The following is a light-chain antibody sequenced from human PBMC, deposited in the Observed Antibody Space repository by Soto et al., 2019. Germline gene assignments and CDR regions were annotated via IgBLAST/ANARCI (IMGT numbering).Light chain of an antibody. CDR2: DVS. Sequence: QSVLPQPASVSGSPGQSITISCTGTSSDVGGYNYVSWYQQHPGKAPKLMIYDVSNRPSGVSNRFSGSKSGNTASLTISGLQAVDEADYYCSSYTSGSTDVFGTGTKLTVL. V-gene: IGLV2-14*03. CDR1: SSDVGGYNY. CDR3: SSYTSGSTDV. J-gene: IGLJ1*01.